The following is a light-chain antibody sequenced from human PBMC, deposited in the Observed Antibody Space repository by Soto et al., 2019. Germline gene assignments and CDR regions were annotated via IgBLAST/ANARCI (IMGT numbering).Light chain of an antibody. CDR3: CSYGGSYTWV. Sequence: ALTQPRSVSGSPGQSVTISCTGTSGDVGGYNFVSWYQQHPGKAPTLMIFDVSQRPSGVPDRFSGSKSGNTASLTISGLQADDEAGYYCCSYGGSYTWVFGGGTKLTVL. CDR1: SGDVGGYNF. V-gene: IGLV2-11*01. J-gene: IGLJ3*02. CDR2: DVS.